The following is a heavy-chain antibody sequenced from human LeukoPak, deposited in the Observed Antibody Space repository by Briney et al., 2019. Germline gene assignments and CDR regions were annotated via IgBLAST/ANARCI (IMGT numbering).Heavy chain of an antibody. CDR1: GFTFSSYA. J-gene: IGHJ5*02. V-gene: IGHV3-23*01. D-gene: IGHD3-10*01. CDR2: IDANGAGT. Sequence: QSGGSLRLSCAASGFTFSSYAMTWVRQAPGKGLEWVSSIDANGAGTFYADSVKGRFSISRDNAKNTLGLQMHSLTAEDTAVYYCAKDQSYYNWFDPWGQGTLVTVSS. CDR3: AKDQSYYNWFDP.